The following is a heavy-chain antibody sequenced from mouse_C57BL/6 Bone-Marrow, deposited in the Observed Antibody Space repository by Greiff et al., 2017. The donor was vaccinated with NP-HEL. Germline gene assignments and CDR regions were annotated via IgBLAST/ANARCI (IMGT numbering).Heavy chain of an antibody. Sequence: EVKLVESGGGLVQPGGSMKLSCVASGFTFSNYWMNWVRQSPEKGLEWVAQIRLKSDNYATHYAESVKGRFTISRDDSKSSVYLQMNNLRAEDTGIYYCSLLLRPPGYFDVWGTGTTVTVSS. CDR3: SLLLRPPGYFDV. CDR1: GFTFSNYW. D-gene: IGHD1-1*01. J-gene: IGHJ1*03. CDR2: IRLKSDNYAT. V-gene: IGHV6-3*01.